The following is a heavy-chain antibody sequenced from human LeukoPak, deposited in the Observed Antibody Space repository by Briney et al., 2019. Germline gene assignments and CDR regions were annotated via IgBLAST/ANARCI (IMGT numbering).Heavy chain of an antibody. J-gene: IGHJ4*02. V-gene: IGHV5-51*01. CDR2: IYFGDSDT. D-gene: IGHD6-19*01. CDR3: AKSEAGYSSGWPTFDY. Sequence: GESLKISCKGSGYSFTTYWIAWVRQMPGKGLEWMGIIYFGDSDTRYSPSFQGQVTISADKSISTAYLQWSSLKASDTAMYYRAKSEAGYSSGWPTFDYWGQGTLVTVSS. CDR1: GYSFTTYW.